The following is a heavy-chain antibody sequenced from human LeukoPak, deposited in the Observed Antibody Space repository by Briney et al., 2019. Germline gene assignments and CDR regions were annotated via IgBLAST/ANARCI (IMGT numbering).Heavy chain of an antibody. CDR3: ARGPNSNWSGLDF. D-gene: IGHD6-6*01. CDR1: GFTFSDYY. CDR2: ISSSGSTI. Sequence: GGSLRLSCAASGFTFSDYYMSWIRQAPGKGLEWVSYISSSGSTIYYADSVKGRFTVSRDNAKNTLYLQVNNLRAEDTAVYYCARGPNSNWSGLDFWGQGTLLTVSS. V-gene: IGHV3-11*04. J-gene: IGHJ4*02.